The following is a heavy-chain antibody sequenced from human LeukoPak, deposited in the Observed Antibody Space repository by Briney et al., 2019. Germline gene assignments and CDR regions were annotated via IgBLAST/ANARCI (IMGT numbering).Heavy chain of an antibody. CDR3: AREEGAIAPYYGGDCYSREYYFDY. J-gene: IGHJ4*02. CDR1: GYTFTGYY. Sequence: ASVKVSCKGSGYTFTGYYMHWVRQAPGQGLEWMGWINPNSGGTNYAQNFQGWITMTRDTSISTAYMELNRLRSDDTAVYYCAREEGAIAPYYGGDCYSREYYFDYWGQGTLVTVSS. D-gene: IGHD2-21*02. V-gene: IGHV1-2*04. CDR2: INPNSGGT.